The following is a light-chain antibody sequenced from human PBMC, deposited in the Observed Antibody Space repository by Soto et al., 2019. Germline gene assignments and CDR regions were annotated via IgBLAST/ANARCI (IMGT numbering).Light chain of an antibody. V-gene: IGKV3-20*01. J-gene: IGKJ2*01. Sequence: EIGLTQSPGTLSLSPGERATLSCRASQSVSSSYLAWSQQKPGQAPRLLIYGASSRSTGIPDRFGGSGSGTDFTLTISRLEPEDFAVYYCQQYCSSPPYTFGQGTKLEIK. CDR1: QSVSSSY. CDR3: QQYCSSPPYT. CDR2: GAS.